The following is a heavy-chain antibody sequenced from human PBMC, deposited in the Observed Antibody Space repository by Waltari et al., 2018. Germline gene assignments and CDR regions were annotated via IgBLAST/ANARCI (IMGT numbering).Heavy chain of an antibody. Sequence: EVQLLESGGNVVRPGGSLRLSCEVSGFKFDEFGMSWVRQVPGGGLEWVSGSNWNGESTGEADSVKGRCFISRDNARNSMTLQMNSLRVEDTALYYCVRGYRHDALDLWGQGTMVTVSS. V-gene: IGHV3-20*04. CDR2: SNWNGEST. D-gene: IGHD3-22*01. J-gene: IGHJ3*01. CDR3: VRGYRHDALDL. CDR1: GFKFDEFG.